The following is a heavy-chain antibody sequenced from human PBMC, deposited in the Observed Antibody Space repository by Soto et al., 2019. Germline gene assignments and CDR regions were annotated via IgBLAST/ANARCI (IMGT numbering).Heavy chain of an antibody. D-gene: IGHD6-6*01. Sequence: ASETLSLTCTVSGGSISSYYWSWIRQPPGKGLEWIGYIYYSGSTNYNPSLKSRVTISVDTSKNQFSLKLSSVTAADTAVYYCARYSSSSWGVYYYYGMDVWGQGTTVTVSS. CDR1: GGSISSYY. J-gene: IGHJ6*02. V-gene: IGHV4-59*01. CDR2: IYYSGST. CDR3: ARYSSSSWGVYYYYGMDV.